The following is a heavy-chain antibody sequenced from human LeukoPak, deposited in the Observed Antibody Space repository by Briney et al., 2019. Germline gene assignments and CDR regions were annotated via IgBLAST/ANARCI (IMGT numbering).Heavy chain of an antibody. D-gene: IGHD3-22*01. Sequence: SETLSLTCAVYGGSFSGYYWSWIRPPPGKGLEWIGEINHSGSTNYNPSLKSRVTISVDTSKNQFSLKLSSVTAADTAVYYCARGRKTYYDSSGLNDCWGQGTLVTVSS. J-gene: IGHJ4*02. CDR3: ARGRKTYYDSSGLNDC. CDR1: GGSFSGYY. V-gene: IGHV4-34*01. CDR2: INHSGST.